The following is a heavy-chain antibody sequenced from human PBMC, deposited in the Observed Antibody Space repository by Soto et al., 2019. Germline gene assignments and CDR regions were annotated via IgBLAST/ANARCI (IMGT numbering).Heavy chain of an antibody. D-gene: IGHD1-26*01. CDR3: DGSDF. Sequence: GESLRLSCAASGFTFSAYAMSWARQAPGKGREWVSTISGDGSVTHYADSVRGRFTSSRDNSKSTLFLQMESLRVEDTAIYYCDGSDFWGQGTLVTVSS. J-gene: IGHJ4*02. CDR1: GFTFSAYA. CDR2: ISGDGSVT. V-gene: IGHV3-23*01.